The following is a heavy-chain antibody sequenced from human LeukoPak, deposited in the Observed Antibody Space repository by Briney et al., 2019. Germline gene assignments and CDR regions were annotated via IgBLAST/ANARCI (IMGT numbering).Heavy chain of an antibody. CDR3: ATKNMRVPGDS. V-gene: IGHV4-4*02. CDR1: GCSISTNHFW. D-gene: IGHD3-22*01. Sequence: SGTLSLTCAVSGCSISTNHFWWIWVRQPPGKGLEWVGEIYHSGTTNYNSSLTSRVTISVDKSKNQFSLELTPVTAADTAIYYCATKNMRVPGDSWGQGTLVTVSS. J-gene: IGHJ4*02. CDR2: IYHSGTT.